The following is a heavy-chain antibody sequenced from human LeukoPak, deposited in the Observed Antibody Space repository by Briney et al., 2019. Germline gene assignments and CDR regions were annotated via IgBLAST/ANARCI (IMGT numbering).Heavy chain of an antibody. CDR1: GFTFSSYA. D-gene: IGHD3-10*01. Sequence: GGSLRLSCAASGFTFSSYAMSWVRQAPGKGLEWVASLKEDVSARNLVDSVKGRFTISTDNAKNSLNLQMNSLRVEDTAVYYCARGPPYGSRSDFLDYWGLGTLVTVSS. V-gene: IGHV3-7*01. J-gene: IGHJ4*02. CDR3: ARGPPYGSRSDFLDY. CDR2: LKEDVSAR.